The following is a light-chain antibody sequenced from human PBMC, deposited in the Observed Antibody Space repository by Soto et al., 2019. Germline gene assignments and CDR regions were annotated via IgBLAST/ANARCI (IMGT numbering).Light chain of an antibody. J-gene: IGLJ1*01. CDR3: NSFTDSSLYV. Sequence: QSVLTQPASVSGSLGQSITISCAGISSDLGAYNYVSWYQQHPGKAPRLVIYEVTNRPSGVSNRFSGSKSGNTASLTISGLQAEDEADYYCNSFTDSSLYVFGPGTKLTVL. CDR1: SSDLGAYNY. V-gene: IGLV2-14*01. CDR2: EVT.